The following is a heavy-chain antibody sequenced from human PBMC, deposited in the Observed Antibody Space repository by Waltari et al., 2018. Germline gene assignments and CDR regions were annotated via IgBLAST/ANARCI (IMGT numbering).Heavy chain of an antibody. CDR1: GFTFSSYW. V-gene: IGHV3-74*01. Sequence: EVQLVESGGGLVQPGGSLRLSCAASGFTFSSYWMHWVRQAPGRGRGWGAVINGVGSSPSYADAGKGRFTSSRDTAKNTLYLQMNSLRAEDTAVYYCARGGSDYDFWSGYPDYWGQGTLVTVSS. J-gene: IGHJ4*02. CDR3: ARGGSDYDFWSGYPDY. CDR2: INGVGSSP. D-gene: IGHD3-3*01.